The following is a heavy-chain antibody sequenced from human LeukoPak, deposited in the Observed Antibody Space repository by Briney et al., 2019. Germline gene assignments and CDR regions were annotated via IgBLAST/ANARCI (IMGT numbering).Heavy chain of an antibody. J-gene: IGHJ4*02. CDR2: IYNSEST. CDR1: GDSVSSGSYY. Sequence: SETLSLTCTVSGDSVSSGSYYWSWIRQPPGKGLEWIGYIYNSESTNYHPSLKSRVTTSVDTSKNQFSLKLSSVTAADTAVYYCARDTGTVVDYWGQGTLVTVSS. D-gene: IGHD4-23*01. CDR3: ARDTGTVVDY. V-gene: IGHV4-61*01.